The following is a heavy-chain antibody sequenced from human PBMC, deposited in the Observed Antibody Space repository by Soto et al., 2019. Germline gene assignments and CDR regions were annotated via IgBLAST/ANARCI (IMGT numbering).Heavy chain of an antibody. CDR2: ISYDGSNK. Sequence: GGSLRLSCAASGFTFSSYAMHWVRQAPGKGLEWVAVISYDGSNKYYADSVKGQFTISRDNSKNTLYLQMNSLRAEDTAVYYCARGGYDFWSGYYTNNYYYGMDVWGQGTTVTVSS. D-gene: IGHD3-3*01. J-gene: IGHJ6*02. V-gene: IGHV3-30-3*01. CDR1: GFTFSSYA. CDR3: ARGGYDFWSGYYTNNYYYGMDV.